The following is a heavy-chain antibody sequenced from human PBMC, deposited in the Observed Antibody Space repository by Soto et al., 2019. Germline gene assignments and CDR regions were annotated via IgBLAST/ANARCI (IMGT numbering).Heavy chain of an antibody. Sequence: KTSETLSLTCTVSGDTSTSYYRGWIRQSPGKGLEWIGHIHNSGTSTHNPSLNGRVTISIDMSKKQFSLKLTSLTSADTAVYYCARDFYDSVGYTWFDSWSQGTLVTVSS. D-gene: IGHD3-22*01. V-gene: IGHV4-59*01. CDR3: ARDFYDSVGYTWFDS. CDR1: GDTSTSYY. J-gene: IGHJ5*01. CDR2: IHNSGTS.